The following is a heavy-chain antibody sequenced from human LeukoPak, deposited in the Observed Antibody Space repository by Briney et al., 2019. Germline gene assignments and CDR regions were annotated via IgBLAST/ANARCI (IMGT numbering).Heavy chain of an antibody. Sequence: GGSLRLSCAASGFTFDDYAMHWVRQAPGKGLEWVSGISWNSDSIGYADSVKGRFTISRDNAKNSLYLQMNSLRAEDTALYYCAKGKWYSGTYHFDYWGQGTLVTVSS. CDR1: GFTFDDYA. CDR3: AKGKWYSGTYHFDY. D-gene: IGHD1-26*01. V-gene: IGHV3-9*01. J-gene: IGHJ4*02. CDR2: ISWNSDSI.